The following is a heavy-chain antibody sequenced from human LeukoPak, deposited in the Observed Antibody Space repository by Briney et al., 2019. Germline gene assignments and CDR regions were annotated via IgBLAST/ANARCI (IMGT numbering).Heavy chain of an antibody. Sequence: GGSLRLSCAASGFTFSSHWMHWVRQAPGKGLVWVSRINTDGSGTDYADSVKGRFTISRDNAKNTLYLQMNSLRAEDTAVYYCAREGYYYGSGSYGNDYYFDYWGQGTLVTVSS. V-gene: IGHV3-74*01. CDR1: GFTFSSHW. D-gene: IGHD3-10*01. J-gene: IGHJ4*02. CDR2: INTDGSGT. CDR3: AREGYYYGSGSYGNDYYFDY.